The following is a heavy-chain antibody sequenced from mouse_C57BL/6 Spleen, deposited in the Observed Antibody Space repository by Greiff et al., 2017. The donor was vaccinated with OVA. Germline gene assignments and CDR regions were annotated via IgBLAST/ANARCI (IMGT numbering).Heavy chain of an antibody. Sequence: QVQLKQSGPELVKPGASVKISCKASGYAFSSSWMNWVKQRPGKGLEWIGRIYPGDGDTNYNGKFKGKATLTADKSSSTAYMQLSSLTSEDSAVYFCAIIYYGNYDYAMDYWGQGTSVTVSS. CDR2: IYPGDGDT. CDR3: AIIYYGNYDYAMDY. CDR1: GYAFSSSW. J-gene: IGHJ4*01. V-gene: IGHV1-82*01. D-gene: IGHD2-1*01.